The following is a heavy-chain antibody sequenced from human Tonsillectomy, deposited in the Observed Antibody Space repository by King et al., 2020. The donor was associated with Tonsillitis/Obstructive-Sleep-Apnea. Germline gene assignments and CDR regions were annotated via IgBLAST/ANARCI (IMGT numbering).Heavy chain of an antibody. CDR1: GYSFTSYW. CDR2: IYPGDSDT. CDR3: ASHEDTSGYYGAFDI. V-gene: IGHV5-51*01. J-gene: IGHJ3*02. Sequence: VQLVESGAEVKKPGESLKISCKGSGYSFTSYWIGWVRQMPGKGLEWMGIIYPGDSDTRYCPSFQGQVTISADKSISTAYLQWSSLKASDTAMYYCASHEDTSGYYGAFDIWGQGTMVTVSS. D-gene: IGHD3-22*01.